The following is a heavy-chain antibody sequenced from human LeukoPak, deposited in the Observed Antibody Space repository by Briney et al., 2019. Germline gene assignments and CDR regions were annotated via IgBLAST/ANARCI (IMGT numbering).Heavy chain of an antibody. J-gene: IGHJ4*02. CDR3: AREYYYGSGSYYRHFDY. Sequence: PSETLSLTCAVYGGSFSGYYWSWIRQPPGKGLEWIGEINHSGSTNYNPSLKSRVTISVDTSKNQFSLKLSSVTAADTAVYYCAREYYYGSGSYYRHFDYWGQGTLVTVSS. V-gene: IGHV4-34*01. CDR1: GGSFSGYY. CDR2: INHSGST. D-gene: IGHD3-10*01.